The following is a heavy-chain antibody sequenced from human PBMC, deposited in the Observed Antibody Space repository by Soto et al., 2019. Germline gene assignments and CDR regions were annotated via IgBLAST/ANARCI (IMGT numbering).Heavy chain of an antibody. CDR2: INPNSGGT. CDR1: GYTLTGYY. CDR3: ARDEAVAGTNWFDP. D-gene: IGHD6-19*01. V-gene: IGHV1-2*02. J-gene: IGHJ5*02. Sequence: ASVKVSCKASGYTLTGYYMHWVRQAPGQGLEWMGWINPNSGGTNYAQKFQGRVTMTRDTSISTAYMELSRLRSDDTAVYYCARDEAVAGTNWFDPWGQGTLVTVSS.